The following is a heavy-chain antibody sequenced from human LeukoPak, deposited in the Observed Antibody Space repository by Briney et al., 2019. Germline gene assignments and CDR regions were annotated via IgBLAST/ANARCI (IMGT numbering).Heavy chain of an antibody. CDR2: IYTDGSST. CDR1: GFTFSNYW. Sequence: GGSLRLSCAGSGFTFSNYWMHWVRQAPGKGLVWVSRIYTDGSSTDYADSVKGRFTISRDNAKNMLYLQMNSLRAEDTAVYYCARDYNFWSGYYQGTRSYYLDYWGQGTLVTVSS. J-gene: IGHJ4*02. D-gene: IGHD3-3*01. CDR3: ARDYNFWSGYYQGTRSYYLDY. V-gene: IGHV3-74*01.